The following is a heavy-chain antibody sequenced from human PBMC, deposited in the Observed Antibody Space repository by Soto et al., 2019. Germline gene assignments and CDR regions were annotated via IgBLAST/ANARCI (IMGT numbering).Heavy chain of an antibody. Sequence: GASVKVSCKASGYTFTSYAMHWVRQAPGQRLEWMGWINAGNGNTKYSQKFQGRVTITRDTSASTAYMELSSLRSEDTAVYYCARDVSSSSWYRWRQGYFDYWGQGTLVTVSS. D-gene: IGHD6-13*01. V-gene: IGHV1-3*01. CDR2: INAGNGNT. J-gene: IGHJ4*02. CDR3: ARDVSSSSWYRWRQGYFDY. CDR1: GYTFTSYA.